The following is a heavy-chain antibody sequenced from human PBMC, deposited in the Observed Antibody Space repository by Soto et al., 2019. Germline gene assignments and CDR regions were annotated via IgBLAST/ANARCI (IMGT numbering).Heavy chain of an antibody. CDR3: AKNQAFDLSNLLWAIVV. Sequence: PGGSLSPSCSAPGFIFRNYGMHGARQGPGKVLEWLANISYHGGIKYLGTSVKGPFTISRNNSQNTLLLEMTSLRPEDSAVYYCAKNQAFDLSNLLWAIVVWGQGTTGTVS. V-gene: IGHV3-30*18. J-gene: IGHJ6*02. D-gene: IGHD3-9*01. CDR2: ISYHGGIK. CDR1: GFIFRNYG.